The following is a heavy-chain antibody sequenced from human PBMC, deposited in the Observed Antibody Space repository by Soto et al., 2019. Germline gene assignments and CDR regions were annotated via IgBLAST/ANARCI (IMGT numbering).Heavy chain of an antibody. CDR2: IYYSGST. V-gene: IGHV4-30-4*01. D-gene: IGHD2-8*02. J-gene: IGHJ4*02. CDR3: ARAPTGLGHYFDY. CDR1: GGSISSGDYY. Sequence: PSEPLSLTCTVSGGSISSGDYYWSWIRQPPGKGLEWIGYIYYSGSTYYNPSLKSRVTISVDTSKNQFSLKLSSVTAADTAVYYCARAPTGLGHYFDYWGQGTLVTVSS.